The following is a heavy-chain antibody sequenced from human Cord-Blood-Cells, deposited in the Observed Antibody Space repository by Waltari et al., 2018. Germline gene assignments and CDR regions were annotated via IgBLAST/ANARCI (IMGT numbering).Heavy chain of an antibody. CDR3: ARGNWIFDY. V-gene: IGHV3-30-3*01. J-gene: IGHJ4*02. Sequence: QVQLVESGGGVVQPGRSLRLSCAASGFTFSSYAMHWVRQAPGKGLEGGAVIAYDGSNKYYADSVKGRFTISRDNSKNTLYLQMNSLRAEDTAVYYCARGNWIFDYWGQGTLVTVSS. CDR1: GFTFSSYA. CDR2: IAYDGSNK. D-gene: IGHD1-1*01.